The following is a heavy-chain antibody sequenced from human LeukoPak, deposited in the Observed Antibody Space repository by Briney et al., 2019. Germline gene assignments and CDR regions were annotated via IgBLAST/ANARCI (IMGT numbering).Heavy chain of an antibody. CDR2: IYTSGST. V-gene: IGHV4-4*07. J-gene: IGHJ4*02. CDR1: GGSISSYY. CDR3: AREASAEGRGYCSSTSCRYDY. D-gene: IGHD2-2*01. Sequence: SKTLSLTCTVSGGSISSYYWSWIRQPAGKGLEWIGRIYTSGSTNYNPSLKSRVTMSVDTSKNQFSLKLSSVTAADTAVYYCAREASAEGRGYCSSTSCRYDYWGQGTLVTVSS.